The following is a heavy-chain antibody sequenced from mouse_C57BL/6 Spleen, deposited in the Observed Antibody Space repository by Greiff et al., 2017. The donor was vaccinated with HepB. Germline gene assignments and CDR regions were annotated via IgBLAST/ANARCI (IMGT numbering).Heavy chain of an antibody. CDR3: ARPLYSKCPHYFDY. Sequence: EVHLVESGGGLVKPGGSLKLSCAASGFTFSDYGMHWVRQAPEKGLEWVAYISSGSSTIYYADTVKGRFTISRDNAKNTLFLQMTRLRSEDTAMYYCARPLYSKCPHYFDYWGQGTTLTVSS. CDR1: GFTFSDYG. J-gene: IGHJ2*01. D-gene: IGHD2-5*01. CDR2: ISSGSSTI. V-gene: IGHV5-17*01.